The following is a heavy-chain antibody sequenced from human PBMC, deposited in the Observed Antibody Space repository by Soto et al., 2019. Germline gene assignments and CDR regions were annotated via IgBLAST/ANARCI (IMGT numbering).Heavy chain of an antibody. J-gene: IGHJ4*02. CDR2: ISSSSSTI. D-gene: IGHD3-9*01. CDR3: ARGRIRYFDWFDY. V-gene: IGHV3-48*02. Sequence: GGSLRLSCAASVFTFSSYSMDWVRQSPGKGLEWVSYISSSSSTIYYADSVKGRFTISRDNAKNSLYLQMNSLRDEDTAVYYCARGRIRYFDWFDYWGQGTLVTVSS. CDR1: VFTFSSYS.